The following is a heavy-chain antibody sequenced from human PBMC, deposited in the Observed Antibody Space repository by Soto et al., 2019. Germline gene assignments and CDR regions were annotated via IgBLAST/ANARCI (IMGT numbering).Heavy chain of an antibody. J-gene: IGHJ5*02. CDR3: AKDIEVIVVVPAAIYNWFDP. CDR2: ISGSGGST. CDR1: GFTFSSYA. D-gene: IGHD2-2*02. V-gene: IGHV3-23*01. Sequence: EVQLLESGGGLVQPGGSLRLSCAASGFTFSSYAMSWVRQAPGKGLEWVSAISGSGGSTYYADSVKGRFTISRDNSKNTLYLQMNSLRAEDTAVYYCAKDIEVIVVVPAAIYNWFDPWGQGTLVTVSS.